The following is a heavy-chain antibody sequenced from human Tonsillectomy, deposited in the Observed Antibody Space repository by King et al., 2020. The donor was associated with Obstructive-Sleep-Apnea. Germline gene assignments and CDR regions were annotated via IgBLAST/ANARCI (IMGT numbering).Heavy chain of an antibody. CDR1: GFTFSSYW. CDR2: IKQDGSEN. V-gene: IGHV3-7*01. Sequence: VQLVESGGGLVQPGGSLRLSCAASGFTFSSYWMSWVRQAPGKGLEWVANIKQDGSENYYVDSVKGRFTISRDNANNSLYLQMNSLRAEDTAVYYCARERYCSSTSCATYYYGMDVWGQGTTVTVSS. D-gene: IGHD2-2*01. J-gene: IGHJ6*02. CDR3: ARERYCSSTSCATYYYGMDV.